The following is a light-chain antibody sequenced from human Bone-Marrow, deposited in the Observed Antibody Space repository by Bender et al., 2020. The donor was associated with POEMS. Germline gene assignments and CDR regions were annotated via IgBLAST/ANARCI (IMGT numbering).Light chain of an antibody. CDR2: TNN. J-gene: IGLJ3*02. V-gene: IGLV1-44*01. Sequence: QSVLTQPPSVSGTPGQRVTISCSGSGSNIGGYPVNWYQQLPGTAPRLLIYTNNERPSGVPDRFSGSKSGTSASLAITGLQGEDEADFYCCSYAGSSIWVFGGGTKLTVL. CDR3: CSYAGSSIWV. CDR1: GSNIGGYP.